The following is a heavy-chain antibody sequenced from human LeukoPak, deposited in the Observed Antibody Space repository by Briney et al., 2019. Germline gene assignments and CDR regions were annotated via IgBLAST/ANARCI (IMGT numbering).Heavy chain of an antibody. CDR1: GYTFTSYA. CDR2: INTNTGDP. D-gene: IGHD6-13*01. CDR3: ARDIPPVAAGPAVDY. Sequence: ASVKVSCKASGYTFTSYAMNWVRQAPGQGLEWMGWINTNTGDPTYAQGFTGRFVFSLDTSVSTAYLQISSPKAEDTAVYYCARDIPPVAAGPAVDYWGQGTLVTVSS. J-gene: IGHJ4*02. V-gene: IGHV7-4-1*02.